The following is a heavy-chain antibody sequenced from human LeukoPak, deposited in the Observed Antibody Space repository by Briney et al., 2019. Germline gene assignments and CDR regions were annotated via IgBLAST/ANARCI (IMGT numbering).Heavy chain of an antibody. J-gene: IGHJ4*02. CDR3: ASSSPTPLYYYDSSGYYY. CDR2: INHSGST. V-gene: IGHV4-34*01. D-gene: IGHD3-22*01. CDR1: GGSFSGSY. Sequence: SETLSLACAVYGGSFSGSYWSWIRQPPGKGLEWIGEINHSGSTNYNPSLKSRVTISVDTSKNQFSLKLSSVTAADTAVYYCASSSPTPLYYYDSSGYYYWGQGTLVTVSS.